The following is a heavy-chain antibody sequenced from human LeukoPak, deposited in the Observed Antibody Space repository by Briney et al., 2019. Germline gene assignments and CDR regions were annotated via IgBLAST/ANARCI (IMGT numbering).Heavy chain of an antibody. J-gene: IGHJ4*02. Sequence: SETLSLTCAVYGGSFSGYYWSWIRQPPGKGLEWIGEINHSGSTNYNPSLKSRVTISVDTSKNQFSLKLSSVTAADTAVYYCARGRNYDILTGYFSWIDYWGQGTLVTVSS. D-gene: IGHD3-9*01. CDR2: INHSGST. V-gene: IGHV4-34*01. CDR3: ARGRNYDILTGYFSWIDY. CDR1: GGSFSGYY.